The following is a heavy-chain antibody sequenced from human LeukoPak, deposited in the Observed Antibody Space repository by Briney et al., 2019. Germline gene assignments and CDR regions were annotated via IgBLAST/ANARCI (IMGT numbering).Heavy chain of an antibody. CDR3: ARITMVRGVTIDAFDI. D-gene: IGHD3-10*01. CDR1: GFTFSSYG. J-gene: IGHJ3*02. CDR2: ISGSGGST. V-gene: IGHV3-23*01. Sequence: GGTLRLSCAASGFTFSSYGMSWVRQAPGKGLEWVSAISGSGGSTYYADSVKGRFTISRDNSKNTLYLQMNSLRAEDTAVYYCARITMVRGVTIDAFDIWGQGTMVTVSS.